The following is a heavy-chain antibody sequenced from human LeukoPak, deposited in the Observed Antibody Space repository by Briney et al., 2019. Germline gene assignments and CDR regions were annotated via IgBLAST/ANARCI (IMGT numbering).Heavy chain of an antibody. J-gene: IGHJ5*02. CDR2: IDHSGSS. CDR3: ARGRNWFDP. Sequence: PSETLSLTCPVSGVSISSSYWSWIRQPPGKGLEWIGYIDHSGSSDYNPSLKSRVTMSVDTSKNQFSLKVSSVTAADTAVYYCARGRNWFDPWGQGTPVTVSS. CDR1: GVSISSSY. V-gene: IGHV4-59*01.